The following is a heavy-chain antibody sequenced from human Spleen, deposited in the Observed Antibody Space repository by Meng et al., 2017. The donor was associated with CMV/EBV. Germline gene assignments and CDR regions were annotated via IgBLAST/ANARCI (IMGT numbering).Heavy chain of an antibody. J-gene: IGHJ4*02. V-gene: IGHV1/OR15-1*04. CDR1: GYILTDYY. Sequence: ASVKVSCKASGYILTDYYIHWVRQAPGQGLEWMGWINPNSGGTNYAQNFQGRVTMTRNTSISTAYMELSSLRAEDTALYYCAKGLRRSEKVLLWFGGIFQTDYWGQGTLVTVSS. CDR3: AKGLRRSEKVLLWFGGIFQTDY. D-gene: IGHD3-10*01. CDR2: INPNSGGT.